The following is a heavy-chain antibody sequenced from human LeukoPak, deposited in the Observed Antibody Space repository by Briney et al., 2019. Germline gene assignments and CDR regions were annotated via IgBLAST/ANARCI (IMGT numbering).Heavy chain of an antibody. CDR3: ARVRDTEHGDYFDY. CDR2: IYYSGST. Sequence: KASETLSLTCTVSGGSISSSNFYWGWIRQPPGKGLEWIGSIYYSGSTYYNPSLKSRVSISVDTSKNQFSLKLSSVTAADTAVYYCARVRDTEHGDYFDYWGQGTLVTVSS. D-gene: IGHD5-18*01. CDR1: GGSISSSNFY. J-gene: IGHJ4*02. V-gene: IGHV4-39*07.